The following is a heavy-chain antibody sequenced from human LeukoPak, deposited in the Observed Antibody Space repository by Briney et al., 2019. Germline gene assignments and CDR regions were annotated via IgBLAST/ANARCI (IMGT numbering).Heavy chain of an antibody. CDR3: ARGLTTVTSRDYFDY. Sequence: NGGTAHYAASVKGRFTISRDNAKNSLFLQMNSLRAEDTAVYYCARGLTTVTSRDYFDYWGQGTLVTVSS. CDR2: NGGTA. V-gene: IGHV3-48*03. J-gene: IGHJ4*02. D-gene: IGHD4-17*01.